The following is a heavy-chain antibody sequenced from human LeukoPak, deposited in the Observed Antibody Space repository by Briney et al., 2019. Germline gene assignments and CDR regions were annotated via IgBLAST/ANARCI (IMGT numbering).Heavy chain of an antibody. J-gene: IGHJ4*02. CDR2: IHPSGGST. CDR3: ARMAMDPAMVTKFFDL. D-gene: IGHD5-18*01. Sequence: ASVKISCKASGYTFTDYYMYWVRQAPGQGPECMGVIHPSGGSTTYAQKFQGRVTLTKDTATSTVYIELSSLRSDDTAVYYCARMAMDPAMVTKFFDLWGQGTLLTVSA. V-gene: IGHV1-46*01. CDR1: GYTFTDYY.